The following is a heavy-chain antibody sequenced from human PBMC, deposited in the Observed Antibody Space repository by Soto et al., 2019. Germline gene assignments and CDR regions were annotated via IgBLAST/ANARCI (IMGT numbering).Heavy chain of an antibody. Sequence: QVQLQQWGAGLLKPSETLSLTCVVYGGSFSGYYWSWIRQPPGKGLEWIGEINHSGSTNYNPSLKSRVTISVDTSKNQFSLKLSSVTAADTAVYYCRGVVVPAAILGWFDPWGQGTLVTVSS. CDR1: GGSFSGYY. V-gene: IGHV4-34*01. CDR2: INHSGST. CDR3: RGVVVPAAILGWFDP. D-gene: IGHD2-2*01. J-gene: IGHJ5*02.